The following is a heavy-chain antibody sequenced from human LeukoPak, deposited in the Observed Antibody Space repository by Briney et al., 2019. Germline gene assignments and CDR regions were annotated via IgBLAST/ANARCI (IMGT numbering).Heavy chain of an antibody. J-gene: IGHJ4*02. V-gene: IGHV3-33*01. CDR3: ARDLAAARLDF. CDR1: GFTFSDHG. CDR2: IWYDGSQE. Sequence: GGSLRLSCAASGFTFSDHGMHWVRQPPAKGREGVANIWYDGSQEYYADTVKGRFTISRDISKNTLYLQMNSLRAEDTAVYYCARDLAAARLDFRGQGTLVTVSS. D-gene: IGHD6-6*01.